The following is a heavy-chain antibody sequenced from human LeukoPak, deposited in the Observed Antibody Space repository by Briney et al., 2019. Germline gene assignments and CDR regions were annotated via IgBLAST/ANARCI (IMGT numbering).Heavy chain of an antibody. J-gene: IGHJ4*02. D-gene: IGHD6-19*01. CDR1: GGSFSSYY. CDR2: IYYSGST. V-gene: IGHV4-59*01. CDR3: ARFIDSSGWSLRYYFDY. Sequence: PPETLSLTCTVSGGSFSSYYWSWIRQPPGKGLEWIGYIYYSGSTNYNPSLKSRVTISVDTSKNQFSLKLSSVTAADTAVYSCARFIDSSGWSLRYYFDYWGQGTLVTVSS.